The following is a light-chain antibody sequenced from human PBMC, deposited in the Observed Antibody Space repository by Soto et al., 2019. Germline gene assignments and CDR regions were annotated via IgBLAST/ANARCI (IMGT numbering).Light chain of an antibody. J-gene: IGLJ1*01. Sequence: QSVLTQPASVSGSPGQSITISCTGISSDVASYDLVSWYQQHPGKAPKLMIFEVNKRPSVVSNRFSGSKSGNTASLTISGRQAEDEADYYCCSNAGTIVFGTGTKVTVL. CDR1: SSDVASYDL. V-gene: IGLV2-23*02. CDR2: EVN. CDR3: CSNAGTIV.